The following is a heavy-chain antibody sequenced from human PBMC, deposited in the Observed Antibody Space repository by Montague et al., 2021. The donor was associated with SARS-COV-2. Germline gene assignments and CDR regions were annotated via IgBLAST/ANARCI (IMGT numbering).Heavy chain of an antibody. V-gene: IGHV4-34*01. D-gene: IGHD3-9*01. CDR1: TEAFNGYY. CDR3: ARGVYNRVIFVVSPRYYFDF. J-gene: IGHJ4*02. CDR2: VSHPGSA. Sequence: SETLSLTCAVYTEAFNGYYWTWIRQSPGKGLEWIGEVSHPGSAKYNPSLKNRITISLDTYRKQVSLRLTSVTATDTATYYCARGVYNRVIFVVSPRYYFDFWGQGNMVAVSA.